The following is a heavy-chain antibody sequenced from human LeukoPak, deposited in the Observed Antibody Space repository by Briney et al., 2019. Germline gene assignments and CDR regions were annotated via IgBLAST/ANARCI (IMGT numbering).Heavy chain of an antibody. V-gene: IGHV4-59*01. CDR1: GGSISSYY. Sequence: SETLSLTCTVSGGSISSYYWSWIRQPPGKGLEWIGYIYYSGSTNYNPSLKSRVTISVDTSKNQFSLKLSSVTAVDTAVYYCASGIIVATIPYGMDVWGQGTTVTVSS. D-gene: IGHD5-12*01. J-gene: IGHJ6*02. CDR3: ASGIIVATIPYGMDV. CDR2: IYYSGST.